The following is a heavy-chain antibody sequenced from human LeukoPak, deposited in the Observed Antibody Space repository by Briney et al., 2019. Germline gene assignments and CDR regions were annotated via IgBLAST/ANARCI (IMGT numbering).Heavy chain of an antibody. V-gene: IGHV4-34*01. CDR1: GGSFSGYY. CDR3: AREGFGDYYDSSGYYNY. Sequence: PSETLSLTCAVYGGSFSGYYWSWIRQPPGKGLERIGEINHSGSSNYNPSLKSRVTISVDTSKNQFSLKLSSVTAADTAVYYCAREGFGDYYDSSGYYNYWGQGTLVTVSS. J-gene: IGHJ4*02. CDR2: INHSGSS. D-gene: IGHD3-22*01.